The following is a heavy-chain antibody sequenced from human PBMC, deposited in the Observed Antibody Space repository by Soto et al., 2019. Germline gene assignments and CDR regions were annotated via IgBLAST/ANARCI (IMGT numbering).Heavy chain of an antibody. CDR1: GFRFSAYS. J-gene: IGHJ4*02. Sequence: EVQLVESGGGLVKPGESLRLSCAASGFRFSAYSMNWVRQVPGKGLEWVSSISRNSGYTLYTDSVKGRFTISRDNAKSSLYLQMSSLRDEDTAVYYCTRGSYGAYDYWGQGPLVTVSS. V-gene: IGHV3-21*02. CDR2: ISRNSGYT. CDR3: TRGSYGAYDY. D-gene: IGHD4-17*01.